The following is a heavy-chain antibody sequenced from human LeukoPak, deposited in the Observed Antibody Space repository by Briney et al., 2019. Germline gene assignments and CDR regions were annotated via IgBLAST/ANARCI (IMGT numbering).Heavy chain of an antibody. J-gene: IGHJ5*02. Sequence: SVKVSCXASGGTFSSYAISWVRQAPGQGLEWMGGIIPIFGTANYAQKFQGRVTITTDESTSTAYMELSSLRSEDTAVYYCARVLGIGFDPWGQGTLVTVSS. V-gene: IGHV1-69*05. CDR3: ARVLGIGFDP. D-gene: IGHD7-27*01. CDR1: GGTFSSYA. CDR2: IIPIFGTA.